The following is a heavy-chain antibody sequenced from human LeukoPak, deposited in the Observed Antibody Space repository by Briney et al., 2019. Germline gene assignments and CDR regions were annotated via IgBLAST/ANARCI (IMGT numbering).Heavy chain of an antibody. CDR3: ASWGAYCSSTSCPNWFDP. J-gene: IGHJ5*02. V-gene: IGHV3-20*04. CDR2: INWNGGST. D-gene: IGHD2-2*01. CDR1: GFTFDDYG. Sequence: GGSLRLSCAASGFTFDDYGMSWVRQAPGKGLEWVSGINWNGGSTGYADSVKGRFTISRDNAKNSLYLQMNSLRAEDTALYFCASWGAYCSSTSCPNWFDPWGQGTLVTVSS.